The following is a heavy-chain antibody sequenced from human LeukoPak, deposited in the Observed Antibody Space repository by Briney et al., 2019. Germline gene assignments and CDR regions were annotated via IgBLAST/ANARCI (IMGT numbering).Heavy chain of an antibody. D-gene: IGHD2-2*01. Sequence: ASVKLSCKASGATFSSYAISWVRQAPGQGLEWMGGIIPIFGTANYAQKFQGRATITADKSTSTACMELSSLRSEDTAVYYCARADIVVVPAAMPFGWFDPWGQGTLVTVSS. CDR2: IIPIFGTA. J-gene: IGHJ5*02. CDR3: ARADIVVVPAAMPFGWFDP. CDR1: GATFSSYA. V-gene: IGHV1-69*06.